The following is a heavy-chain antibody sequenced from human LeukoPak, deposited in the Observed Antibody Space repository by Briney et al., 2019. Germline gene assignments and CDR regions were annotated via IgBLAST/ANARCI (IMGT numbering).Heavy chain of an antibody. Sequence: GGSLRLSCAASGFTFNSYVMHWVRQAPGKGLEWVAIISYDGSNEYYADSAKGRFTISSDNSKNTLYLQMNSLRVEDTAVYYCARDGADNSGYYFGSLWGQGTRVTVSS. CDR2: ISYDGSNE. J-gene: IGHJ3*01. V-gene: IGHV3-30*14. CDR3: ARDGADNSGYYFGSL. CDR1: GFTFNSYV. D-gene: IGHD3-22*01.